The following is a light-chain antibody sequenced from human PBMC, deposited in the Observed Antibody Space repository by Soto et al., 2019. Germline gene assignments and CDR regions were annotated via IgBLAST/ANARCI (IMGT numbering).Light chain of an antibody. Sequence: DIQMTQSPSTLSASVGDRVTITCRASQSISSWLAWYQQKPGKAPKLLIYKVSILESGVPSRFSGSGSVTEFTLTISSLQPDDFATYYCQQYNSYSQTFGQGHKVEIK. V-gene: IGKV1-5*03. CDR3: QQYNSYSQT. CDR2: KVS. J-gene: IGKJ1*01. CDR1: QSISSW.